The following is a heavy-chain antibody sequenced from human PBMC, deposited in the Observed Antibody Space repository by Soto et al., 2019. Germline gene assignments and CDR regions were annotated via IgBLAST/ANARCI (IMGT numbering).Heavy chain of an antibody. CDR3: ARLDTSGSYFRTRYNWFDP. J-gene: IGHJ5*02. D-gene: IGHD1-26*01. V-gene: IGHV5-51*01. CDR2: IYPGDSDT. CDR1: GYSFTSYW. Sequence: EVQLVQSGAEVKKPGESLKISCKGSGYSFTSYWIGWVRQMPGKGLEWMGIIYPGDSDTRYSPSFQGQVTSSAVKAISTACLQWSSLKASDTAMYYCARLDTSGSYFRTRYNWFDPWGQGTLVTVSS.